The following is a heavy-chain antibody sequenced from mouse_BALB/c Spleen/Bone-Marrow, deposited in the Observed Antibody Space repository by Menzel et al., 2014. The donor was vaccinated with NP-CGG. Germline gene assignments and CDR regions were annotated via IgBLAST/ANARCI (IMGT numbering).Heavy chain of an antibody. CDR2: INGNGGST. CDR1: GFTFSNYG. V-gene: IGHV5-6-3*01. CDR3: VRGNYGNYVDYFDF. Sequence: EVTLVESGGGLVQPGGSLKLSCAASGFTFSNYGLSWVRQTPDTRLELVATINGNGGSTYYPDSVKGRFTISRDTAKNTLYLQMSSLKSEETAMYYCVRGNYGNYVDYFDFWGQGTTLTVSS. D-gene: IGHD2-1*01. J-gene: IGHJ2*01.